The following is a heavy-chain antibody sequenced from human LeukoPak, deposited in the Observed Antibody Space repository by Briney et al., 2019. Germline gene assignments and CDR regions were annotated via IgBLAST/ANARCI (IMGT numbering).Heavy chain of an antibody. V-gene: IGHV1-8*01. CDR2: MNPNSGNT. D-gene: IGHD6-13*01. CDR1: GYTFTSYD. J-gene: IGHJ4*02. CDR3: ARSSQQLVPDDY. Sequence: GASVKVSCKASGYTFTSYDINWVRQATGQGLEWMGWMNPNSGNTGYAPKFQGRVTMTRNTSISTAYMELSSLRSEDTAVYYCARSSQQLVPDDYWGQGTLVTVSS.